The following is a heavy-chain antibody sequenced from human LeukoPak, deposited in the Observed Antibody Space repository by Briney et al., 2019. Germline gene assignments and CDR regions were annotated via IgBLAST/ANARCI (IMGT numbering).Heavy chain of an antibody. D-gene: IGHD3-10*01. J-gene: IGHJ4*02. CDR3: ARPRVALWFGEFNY. Sequence: ASVKVSCKASGYSYTSYWIGWVRQMPGKGLEWMGIIYPGDSDTIYSPSFQGQVTISADKSISTAYLQWSSLKASDTAMYYCARPRVALWFGEFNYWGQGTLVTVSS. CDR1: GYSYTSYW. V-gene: IGHV5-51*01. CDR2: IYPGDSDT.